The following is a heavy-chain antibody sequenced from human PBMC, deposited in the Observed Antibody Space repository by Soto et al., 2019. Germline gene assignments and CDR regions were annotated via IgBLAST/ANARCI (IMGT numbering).Heavy chain of an antibody. CDR3: ARDSRDPFGAYNWFDP. V-gene: IGHV1-18*04. Sequence: QVQLVQSGAEVKKPGAAVKVSCKASGYTFTSFGISWVRQAPGQGLEWMGWISAYNGNTNYAQKLQGRVTMTTDTSTSTAYMELRSLRSDDTAVYYCARDSRDPFGAYNWFDPWGQGTLVTVSS. CDR1: GYTFTSFG. D-gene: IGHD3-16*01. CDR2: ISAYNGNT. J-gene: IGHJ5*02.